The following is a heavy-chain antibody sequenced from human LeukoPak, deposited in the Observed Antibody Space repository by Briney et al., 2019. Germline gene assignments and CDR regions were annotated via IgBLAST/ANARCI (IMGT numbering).Heavy chain of an antibody. CDR3: ASGGSYYLVDY. CDR2: ITSSSSYI. J-gene: IGHJ4*02. CDR1: GLTFSTYA. V-gene: IGHV3-21*01. D-gene: IGHD1-26*01. Sequence: GGSLRLSWAASGLTFSTYAMSWVRQAPGKWLEWVSSITSSSSYIYYADSVKGRFTISRDNAKNSLYLQMNSLRAEDTAVYYCASGGSYYLVDYWGQGTLVTVSS.